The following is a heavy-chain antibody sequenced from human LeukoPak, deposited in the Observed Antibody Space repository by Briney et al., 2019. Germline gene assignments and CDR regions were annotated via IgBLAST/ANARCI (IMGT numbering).Heavy chain of an antibody. V-gene: IGHV3-30*02. CDR3: ATWGYCSSTSCYGYYYYMDV. CDR2: IRYDGSNK. Sequence: PGGSLRLSCAASGFTFSSYGMHWVRQAPGKGLEWVAFIRYDGSNKYYADSVKGRFTISRDNSKNTLYLQMNSLRAEDTAVYYCATWGYCSSTSCYGYYYYMDVWGKGTTVIVSS. D-gene: IGHD2-2*01. J-gene: IGHJ6*03. CDR1: GFTFSSYG.